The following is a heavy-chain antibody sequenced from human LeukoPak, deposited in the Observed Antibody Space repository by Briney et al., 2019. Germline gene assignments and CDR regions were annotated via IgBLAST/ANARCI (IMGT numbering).Heavy chain of an antibody. CDR1: VYTFTSYD. Sequence: ASVKVSCKASVYTFTSYDINWVRQATGQGLEWMGWMNPNSGNTGYAQKFQGRVTMNRNTSIRTAYMELSSLRSEDTAVYYCARRPAVKVRTTSYYYGMDVWGQGTTVTVSS. J-gene: IGHJ6*02. CDR3: ARRPAVKVRTTSYYYGMDV. V-gene: IGHV1-8*01. D-gene: IGHD2/OR15-2a*01. CDR2: MNPNSGNT.